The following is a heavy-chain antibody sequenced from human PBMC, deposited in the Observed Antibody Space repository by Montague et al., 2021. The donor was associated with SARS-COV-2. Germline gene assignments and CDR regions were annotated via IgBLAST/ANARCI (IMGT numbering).Heavy chain of an antibody. D-gene: IGHD6-13*01. CDR2: IYYSGST. CDR1: GGSISSSSYY. Sequence: SETLSLTCTVSGGSISSSSYYWGWIRQPPGKGLEWIGSIYYSGSTYYNPSLKSRVTIPVDTSKNQFSLKLSSVTAADTAVYSCARKEMKYSSIWSTGGNWFDPWGQGTLVTVSS. V-gene: IGHV4-39*01. CDR3: ARKEMKYSSIWSTGGNWFDP. J-gene: IGHJ5*02.